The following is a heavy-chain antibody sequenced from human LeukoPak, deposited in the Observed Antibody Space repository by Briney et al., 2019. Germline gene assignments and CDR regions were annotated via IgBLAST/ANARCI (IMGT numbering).Heavy chain of an antibody. J-gene: IGHJ4*02. CDR3: AKGSIVGATRGHYYFDY. Sequence: GGSLRLSCAASGFTFSSYAMHWVRQAPGKGLEWVAVISYDGSNKYYADSVKGRFTISRDNSKNTLYLQMNSLRAEDTAVYYCAKGSIVGATRGHYYFDYWGQGTLVTVSS. CDR2: ISYDGSNK. CDR1: GFTFSSYA. V-gene: IGHV3-30-3*01. D-gene: IGHD1-26*01.